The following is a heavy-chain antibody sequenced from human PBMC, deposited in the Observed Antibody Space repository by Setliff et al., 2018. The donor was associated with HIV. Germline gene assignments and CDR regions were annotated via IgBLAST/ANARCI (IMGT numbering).Heavy chain of an antibody. V-gene: IGHV5-51*01. CDR2: IYPGDSDT. CDR1: GYGFSSYW. Sequence: GESLKISCKGSGYGFSSYWIAWVRQKPGKGLEWMGIIYPGDSDTRYSPSFEGQVTMSADKPINTAYLQWNSLKASDTAMYYCARQPTDTSGYNNWFDSWGQGTLVTVSS. D-gene: IGHD3-3*01. J-gene: IGHJ5*01. CDR3: ARQPTDTSGYNNWFDS.